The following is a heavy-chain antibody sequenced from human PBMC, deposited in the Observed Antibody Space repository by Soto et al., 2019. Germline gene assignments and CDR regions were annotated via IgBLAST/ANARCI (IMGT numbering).Heavy chain of an antibody. CDR1: GGSISGYY. CDR2: ISNTGGT. D-gene: IGHD6-19*01. J-gene: IGHJ4*02. CDR3: ARSTGWMGVDY. Sequence: PSETLSLTCSVSGGSISGYYWNWIRQPPGQGLEWIGYISNTGGTYYNASLKSRVTISLDTSKNQFSLRLNSVAAADTAIYYCARSTGWMGVDYWGQGTLVTVSS. V-gene: IGHV4-59*08.